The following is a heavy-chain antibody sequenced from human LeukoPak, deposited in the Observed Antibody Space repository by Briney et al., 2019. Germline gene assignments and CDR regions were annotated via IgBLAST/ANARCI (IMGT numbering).Heavy chain of an antibody. CDR2: IYSGGRT. CDR1: GFTVSSNY. CDR3: ARART. V-gene: IGHV3-66*01. J-gene: IGHJ5*02. Sequence: PGGSLTLSCAAYGFTVSSNYMSWVRQAPGKGLEWVSIIYSGGRTYYTDSVRGRFIISRDISKNTLYLQMNSLRAEDTAVYYCARARTWGQGTLVTVPS.